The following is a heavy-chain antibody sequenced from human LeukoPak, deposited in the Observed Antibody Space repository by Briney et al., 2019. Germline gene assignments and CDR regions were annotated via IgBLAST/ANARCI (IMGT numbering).Heavy chain of an antibody. V-gene: IGHV3-23*01. CDR3: AKTHHWFYFDY. CDR2: ISGSGGDT. D-gene: IGHD3-10*01. Sequence: PGGSLRLSCAAPGFSFSSYGMSWVRQAPGKGLEWVSLISGSGGDTYYADSVKGRFTISRDNSKNTLYLQMNSLRAEDTAVYYCAKTHHWFYFDYWGQGTLVTVSS. CDR1: GFSFSSYG. J-gene: IGHJ4*02.